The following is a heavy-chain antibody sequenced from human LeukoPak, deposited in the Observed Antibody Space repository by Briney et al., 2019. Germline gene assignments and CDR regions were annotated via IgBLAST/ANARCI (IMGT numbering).Heavy chain of an antibody. V-gene: IGHV3-48*04. Sequence: GGSLRLSCAASGFTFSSYGMHWVRQAPGKGLEWVPNIRGSGSAIYYADSVKGRFTISRDNAKNSLYLQMNSLRPEDTALYFCARESGSYYSDYWGQGTLVTVSS. CDR2: IRGSGSAI. D-gene: IGHD1-26*01. CDR3: ARESGSYYSDY. J-gene: IGHJ4*02. CDR1: GFTFSSYG.